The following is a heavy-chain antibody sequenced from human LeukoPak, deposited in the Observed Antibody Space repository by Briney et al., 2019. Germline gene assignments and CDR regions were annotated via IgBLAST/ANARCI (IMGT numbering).Heavy chain of an antibody. D-gene: IGHD3-22*01. CDR1: GFTFSSYS. V-gene: IGHV3-21*01. CDR2: ISSSSSYI. CDR3: ARDSGYYENPNSDY. Sequence: GGSLRLSCAASGFTFSSYSMNWVRQAPGKGLEWVSSISSSSSYIYYADSVKGRFTISRDNAKNSLYLQMNSLRAEDTAVYYCARDSGYYENPNSDYWGQGTLVTVST. J-gene: IGHJ4*02.